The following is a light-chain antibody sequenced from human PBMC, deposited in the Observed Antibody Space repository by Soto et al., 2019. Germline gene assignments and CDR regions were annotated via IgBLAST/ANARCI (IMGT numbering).Light chain of an antibody. CDR1: GNDVGAYNY. CDR2: GVV. CDR3: CSYAGGYTYL. Sequence: QSALTQPRSVSGSPGQSVTISCTGTGNDVGAYNYASWYQQHPGRPPKLLIYGVVRWPSGVPDRFSGSKSGNTASLTISGLQAEDEADYFCCSYAGGYTYLFGTGTKVTVL. J-gene: IGLJ1*01. V-gene: IGLV2-11*01.